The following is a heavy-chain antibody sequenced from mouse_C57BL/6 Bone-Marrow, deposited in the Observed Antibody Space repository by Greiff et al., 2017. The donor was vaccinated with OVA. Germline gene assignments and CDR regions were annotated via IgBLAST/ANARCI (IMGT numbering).Heavy chain of an antibody. V-gene: IGHV5-6*01. D-gene: IGHD1-1*01. CDR3: ARHTTTVVAPNAMDY. CDR1: GFAFSSYG. CDR2: ISSGGSYT. Sequence: EVQLVESGGDLVKPGGSLKLSCAASGFAFSSYGMSWVRQTPDKRLEWVATISSGGSYTYYPDSVKGRFTISRDNAKNTLYLQISRLKSEDTAMYYCARHTTTVVAPNAMDYWGQGTSVTVSS. J-gene: IGHJ4*01.